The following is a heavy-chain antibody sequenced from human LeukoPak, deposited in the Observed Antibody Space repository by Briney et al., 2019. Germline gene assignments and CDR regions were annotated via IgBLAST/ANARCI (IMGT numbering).Heavy chain of an antibody. CDR2: INHSGST. CDR3: ARGQPGGDYDFWSGYPSPFDY. CDR1: GGSFSGYY. D-gene: IGHD3-3*01. Sequence: SETLSLTCAVYGGSFSGYYWSWIRQPPGKGLEWIGEINHSGSTNYNPSLKSRVTISVDTSKNQFSLKLSSVTAADTAVYYCARGQPGGDYDFWSGYPSPFDYWGQGTLVTVSS. J-gene: IGHJ4*02. V-gene: IGHV4-34*01.